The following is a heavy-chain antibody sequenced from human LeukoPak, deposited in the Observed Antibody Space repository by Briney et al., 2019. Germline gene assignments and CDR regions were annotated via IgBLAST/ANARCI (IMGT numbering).Heavy chain of an antibody. V-gene: IGHV5-51*01. CDR1: GYSFSTYW. D-gene: IGHD3-3*01. CDR3: ARGGDFWSGYYKTDY. CDR2: IYPGDPNI. J-gene: IGHJ4*02. Sequence: GESLKISCKGSGYSFSTYWIGWVRQMPGKGLEWMGIIYPGDPNIRYRPSFQGQVTISADKTISTAYLQWSSLKASDTAMYYCARGGDFWSGYYKTDYWGQGTLVTVSS.